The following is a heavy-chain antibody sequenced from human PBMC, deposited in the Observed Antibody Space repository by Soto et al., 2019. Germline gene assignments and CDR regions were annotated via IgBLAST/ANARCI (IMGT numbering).Heavy chain of an antibody. J-gene: IGHJ5*02. CDR2: IIPTFGTT. V-gene: IGHV1-69*13. CDR1: VGIFSSNG. Sequence: SVKVSCKAPVGIFSSNGIRWVRQAPGQGLELMGGIIPTFGTTNYAHKFRGRVTITADESTGTAYMELSSLRSDDTAVYYCAGASDSTWYNWLDPWGQGTLVTVS. CDR3: AGASDSTWYNWLDP. D-gene: IGHD4-4*01.